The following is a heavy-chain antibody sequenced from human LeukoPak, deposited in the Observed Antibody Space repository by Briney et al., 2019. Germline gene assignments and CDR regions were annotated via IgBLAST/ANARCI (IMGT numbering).Heavy chain of an antibody. CDR1: GYTFTNSA. J-gene: IGHJ6*02. D-gene: IGHD4-17*01. CDR3: ARVRQDGDLRYYYYYYAMDV. CDR2: INAGNGNT. V-gene: IGHV1-3*01. Sequence: ASVKVSCKASGYTFTNSALHWVRQAPGQGLEWMGWINAGNGNTKYSQKFQGRVTITRDTSASTAYMELSSLRSEDTAVYFCARVRQDGDLRYYYYYYAMDVWGQGTTVTVSS.